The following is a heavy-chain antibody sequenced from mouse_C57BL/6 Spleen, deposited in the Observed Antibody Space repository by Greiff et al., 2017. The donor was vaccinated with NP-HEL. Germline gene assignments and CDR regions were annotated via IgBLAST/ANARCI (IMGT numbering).Heavy chain of an antibody. D-gene: IGHD1-1*01. Sequence: EVQLQQSGPELVKPGASVKISCKASGYTFTDYYMNWVKQSHGKSLEWIGDINPNNGGTSYNQKFKGKATLTVDKSSSTAYMELRSLTSEDSAVYYCAREGYYGFFAYWGQGTLVTVSA. V-gene: IGHV1-26*01. CDR2: INPNNGGT. CDR3: AREGYYGFFAY. CDR1: GYTFTDYY. J-gene: IGHJ3*01.